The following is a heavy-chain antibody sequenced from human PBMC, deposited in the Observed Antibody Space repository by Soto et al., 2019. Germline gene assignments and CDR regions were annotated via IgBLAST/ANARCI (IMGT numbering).Heavy chain of an antibody. CDR1: GFTFSSYA. CDR3: AKDLTPRTYSGYVSYFVY. J-gene: IGHJ4*02. D-gene: IGHD5-12*01. CDR2: ISGSGGST. Sequence: EVQLLESGGGLVQPGGSLRLSCAASGFTFSSYAMSCVRQAPGKGLEWVAAISGSGGSTYYADSVKGRFTISRDNSKNTLYLQMNRLRADDTAVYYCAKDLTPRTYSGYVSYFVYWGQGTLVTVSS. V-gene: IGHV3-23*01.